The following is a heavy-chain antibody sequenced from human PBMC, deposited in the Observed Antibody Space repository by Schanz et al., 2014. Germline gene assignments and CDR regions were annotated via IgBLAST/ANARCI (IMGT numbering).Heavy chain of an antibody. D-gene: IGHD3-10*01. J-gene: IGHJ3*02. Sequence: EVQLLESGGGLVQPGGSLRLSCEASGFSFGNYGMSWVRQAPGKGLEWVSGFDAHDGRAYYADSVKGRFTISRDNSKNTLFLQMNSLRAEDTAVYYCAKGRFGELSAFDIWGQGTMXTVSS. CDR1: GFSFGNYG. CDR3: AKGRFGELSAFDI. CDR2: FDAHDGRA. V-gene: IGHV3-23*01.